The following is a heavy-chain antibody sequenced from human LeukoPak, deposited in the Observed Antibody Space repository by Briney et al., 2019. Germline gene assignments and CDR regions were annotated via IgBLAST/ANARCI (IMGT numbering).Heavy chain of an antibody. CDR2: MRHDGSDK. CDR1: GFTFSSYA. J-gene: IGHJ6*03. V-gene: IGHV3-30*02. Sequence: GGSLRLSCAASGFTFSSYAMHWVRQAPGKGLEWVAFMRHDGSDKYYADSVKGRFTISRDNSMNTLYLQMNSLRAEDTAVYSCAKHQMSHAYYYYMDVWGKGTTVIVSS. D-gene: IGHD3-16*01. CDR3: AKHQMSHAYYYYMDV.